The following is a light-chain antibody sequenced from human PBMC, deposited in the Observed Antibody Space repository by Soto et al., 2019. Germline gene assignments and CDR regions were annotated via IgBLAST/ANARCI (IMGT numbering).Light chain of an antibody. V-gene: IGLV2-14*01. CDR1: NSDVGAYKF. J-gene: IGLJ1*01. Sequence: QSVLTQPASVSVSPGQSVTISCTGTNSDVGAYKFVSWYQQHPGTAPKLMIFEVSNRPSGVSNRFSGSKSGNTASLTISGLQAEDEADYYCSSYTSSSSYVFGTGTKVTVL. CDR2: EVS. CDR3: SSYTSSSSYV.